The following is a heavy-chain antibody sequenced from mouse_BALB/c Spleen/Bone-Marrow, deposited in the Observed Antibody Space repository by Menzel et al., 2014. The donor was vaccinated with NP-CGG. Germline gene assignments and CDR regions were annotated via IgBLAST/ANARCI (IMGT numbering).Heavy chain of an antibody. V-gene: IGHV14-3*02. CDR3: ASYYYGSCSFAY. D-gene: IGHD1-1*01. Sequence: EVQLQQSGAELVKPGASVKLSCTASGFNIKDTYMHWVKQRPEQGLEWIGRIDPANGNTKYDPKFQGKAPITADTSSNTADLQLSSLTSEDTAVDYYASYYYGSCSFAYWGQGTLVTVSA. CDR2: IDPANGNT. CDR1: GFNIKDTY. J-gene: IGHJ3*01.